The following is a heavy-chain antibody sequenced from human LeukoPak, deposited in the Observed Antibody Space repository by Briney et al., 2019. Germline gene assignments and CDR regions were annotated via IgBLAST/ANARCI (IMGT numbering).Heavy chain of an antibody. CDR1: GGSVSNYY. CDR3: ARTRMLCDGSGYCPYYFDY. V-gene: IGHV4-59*02. CDR2: IYYSGST. J-gene: IGHJ4*02. D-gene: IGHD3-22*01. Sequence: SETLSLTCTVPGGSVSNYYWSWIRQSPGKVLEWIGYIYYSGSTHYNPSLKSRVTISVDTSKNQYSPKLSSVTAPDPAVYYCARTRMLCDGSGYCPYYFDYWGQGTLVTVSS.